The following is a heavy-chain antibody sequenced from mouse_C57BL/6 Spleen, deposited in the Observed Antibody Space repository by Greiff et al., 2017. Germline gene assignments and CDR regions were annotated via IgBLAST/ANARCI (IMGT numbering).Heavy chain of an antibody. J-gene: IGHJ2*01. D-gene: IGHD2-4*01. CDR3: ARGDYDYDDYFDY. CDR1: GFTFSSYA. CDR2: ISDGGSYT. Sequence: EVQRVESGGGLVKPGGSLKLSCAASGFTFSSYAMSWVRQTPEKRLEWVATISDGGSYTYYPDNVKGRFTISRDNAKNNLYLQMSHLKSEDTAMYYCARGDYDYDDYFDYWGQGTTLTVSS. V-gene: IGHV5-4*01.